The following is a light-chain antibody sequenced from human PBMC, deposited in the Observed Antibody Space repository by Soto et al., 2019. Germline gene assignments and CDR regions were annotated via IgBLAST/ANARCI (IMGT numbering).Light chain of an antibody. Sequence: DIQMTQSPSTLSASVGDRVTITCRASQSISNWLAWYQQKPGKAPKLLIYKASTLQSGVPSRFSGSGSGADFTLTISSLQPDDFGTYYCQQYTSYFTFGQGTKLDI. CDR3: QQYTSYFT. CDR1: QSISNW. V-gene: IGKV1-5*03. J-gene: IGKJ2*01. CDR2: KAS.